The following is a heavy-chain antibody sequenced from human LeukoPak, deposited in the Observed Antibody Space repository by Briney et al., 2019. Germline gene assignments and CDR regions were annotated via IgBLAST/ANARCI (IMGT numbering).Heavy chain of an antibody. D-gene: IGHD5-18*01. CDR2: ISSSSSYI. CDR3: ARDGIQLWWDY. CDR1: GFTFSSYS. J-gene: IGHJ4*02. V-gene: IGHV3-21*01. Sequence: GGSLRLSCAASGFTFSSYSMNWVRQAPGKGLEWVSSISSSSSYIYYADSVKGRFPISRDNAKNSLYLQMNSLRAEDTAVYYCARDGIQLWWDYWGQGTLVTVSS.